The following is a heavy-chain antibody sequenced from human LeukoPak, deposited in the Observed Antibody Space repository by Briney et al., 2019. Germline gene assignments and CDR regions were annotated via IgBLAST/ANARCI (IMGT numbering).Heavy chain of an antibody. Sequence: PSETLSLTCTVSGGSISSYYWSWIRQPPGKGLEWIGYIYYSGSTNYNPSLKSRVTISEDTSKNQFSLKLSSVTAADTAVYYCARGQMATIEYYFDYWGQGTLVTVSS. CDR3: ARGQMATIEYYFDY. J-gene: IGHJ4*02. CDR1: GGSISSYY. D-gene: IGHD5-24*01. CDR2: IYYSGST. V-gene: IGHV4-59*01.